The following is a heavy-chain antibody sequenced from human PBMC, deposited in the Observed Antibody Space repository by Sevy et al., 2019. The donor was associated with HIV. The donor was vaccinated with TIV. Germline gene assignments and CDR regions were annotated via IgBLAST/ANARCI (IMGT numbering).Heavy chain of an antibody. V-gene: IGHV3-11*01. CDR1: GFSFSDYY. Sequence: GGSLRLSCAASGFSFSDYYMSWVRQAPGKGLEWLAYISGSGGTIYYADSVKGRFTISRDNAKNSLYLQMNSLRAEDTAFYYCARVRSRSTYGSASDYWGQGTLVTVSS. D-gene: IGHD5-18*01. CDR3: ARVRSRSTYGSASDY. J-gene: IGHJ4*02. CDR2: ISGSGGTI.